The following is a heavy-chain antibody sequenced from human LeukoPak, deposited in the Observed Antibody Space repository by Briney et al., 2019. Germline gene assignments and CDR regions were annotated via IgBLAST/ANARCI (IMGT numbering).Heavy chain of an antibody. CDR3: ARDQVAARPGGDY. CDR2: IIPILGVA. V-gene: IGHV1-69*04. D-gene: IGHD6-6*01. J-gene: IGHJ4*02. CDR1: GGTFSSYA. Sequence: GASVKVSCKASGGTFSSYAISWVRQAPGQGLEWMGRIIPILGVANFAQKFQGRVSITADKSTSTAYMELTNLRSEDTAVYYCARDQVAARPGGDYWGQGTLVTVSS.